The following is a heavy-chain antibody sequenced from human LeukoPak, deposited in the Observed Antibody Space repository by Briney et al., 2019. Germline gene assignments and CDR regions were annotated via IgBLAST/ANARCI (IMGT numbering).Heavy chain of an antibody. CDR1: GFTFSSYS. CDR3: AKDLRGSSSWYYFDY. V-gene: IGHV3-23*01. J-gene: IGHJ4*02. Sequence: PGGSLRLSCAASGFTFSSYSMNWVRQAPGKGLEWVSAISGSGGSTYYADSVKGRFTISRDNSKNTLYLQMNSLRAEDTAVYYCAKDLRGSSSWYYFDYRGQGTLVTVSS. D-gene: IGHD6-13*01. CDR2: ISGSGGST.